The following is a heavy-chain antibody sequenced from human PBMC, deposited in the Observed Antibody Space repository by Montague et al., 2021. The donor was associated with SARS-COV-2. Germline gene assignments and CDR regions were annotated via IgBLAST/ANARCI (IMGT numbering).Heavy chain of an antibody. CDR1: GGSIITGSNFY. CDR2: IYTSGST. Sequence: SETLSLTCAVSGGSIITGSNFYWGWIRQPAGKGLEWIGRIYTSGSTNFNPSLTSRVTMSVDTSKNQFSLKLSSVTAADTAVYYCARDVGVPLAPPYSWFDPWGQGTLVTVSS. CDR3: ARDVGVPLAPPYSWFDP. J-gene: IGHJ5*02. D-gene: IGHD2-2*01. V-gene: IGHV4-4*07.